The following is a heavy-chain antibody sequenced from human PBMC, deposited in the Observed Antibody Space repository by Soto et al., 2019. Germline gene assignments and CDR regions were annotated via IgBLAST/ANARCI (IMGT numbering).Heavy chain of an antibody. CDR1: GGSISSYY. Sequence: SETLSLTCTVSGGSISSYYWSWIRQPPGKGLEWIGYIYYSGSTNYNPSLKSRVTISVDTSKNQFSLKLSSVTAADTAVYYCASDRAYYYGMDVWGQGTTVTVSS. V-gene: IGHV4-59*01. J-gene: IGHJ6*02. CDR2: IYYSGST. CDR3: ASDRAYYYGMDV.